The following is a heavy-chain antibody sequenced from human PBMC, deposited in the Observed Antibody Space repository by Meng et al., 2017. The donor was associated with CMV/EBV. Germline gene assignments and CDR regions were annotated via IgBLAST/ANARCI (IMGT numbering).Heavy chain of an antibody. CDR1: GGSFSGYD. CDR3: ARGVGGWFDP. V-gene: IGHV4-34*01. Sequence: QVQQQQCGAGLLKPSETLSLTCAVYGGSFSGYDWSWIRQPPGKGLEWIGEINHSGSTNYNPSLKSRVTISVDTSKNQFSLKLSSVTAADTAVYYCARGVGGWFDPWGQGTLVTVSS. D-gene: IGHD1-26*01. CDR2: INHSGST. J-gene: IGHJ5*02.